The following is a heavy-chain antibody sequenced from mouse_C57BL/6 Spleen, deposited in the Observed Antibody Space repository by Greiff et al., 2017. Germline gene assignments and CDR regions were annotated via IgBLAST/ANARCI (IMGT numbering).Heavy chain of an antibody. CDR2: ISNGGGST. CDR3: ARQGLRRGYFDY. CDR1: GFTFSDYY. Sequence: EVKVVESGGGLVQPGGSLKLSCAASGFTFSDYYMYWVRQTPEKRLEWVAYISNGGGSTYYPDTVKGRFTISRDNAKNTLYLQMSRLKSEDTAMYYCARQGLRRGYFDYWGQGTTLTVSS. D-gene: IGHD2-4*01. J-gene: IGHJ2*01. V-gene: IGHV5-12*01.